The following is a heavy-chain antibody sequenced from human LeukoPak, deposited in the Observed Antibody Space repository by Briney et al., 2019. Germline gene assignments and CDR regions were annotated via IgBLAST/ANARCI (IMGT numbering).Heavy chain of an antibody. CDR3: ARLEGRGYDKGG. D-gene: IGHD6-25*01. CDR2: IIPILGIA. CDR1: GGTFSSYA. V-gene: IGHV1-69*04. J-gene: IGHJ4*02. Sequence: GSSVKVSCKASGGTFSSYAISWVRQAPGQGLEWMGRIIPILGIANYAQKFQGRVTITADKSTSTAYMELSSLRSEDTAVYYCARLEGRGYDKGGWGQGTLVTVSS.